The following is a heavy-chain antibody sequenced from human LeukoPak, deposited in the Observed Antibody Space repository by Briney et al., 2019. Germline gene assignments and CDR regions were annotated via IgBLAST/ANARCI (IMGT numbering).Heavy chain of an antibody. D-gene: IGHD2-15*01. V-gene: IGHV3-23*01. J-gene: IGHJ6*03. CDR2: VSSSGGTT. CDR3: ARVLRYCSGGNCYSGGLGYMDV. CDR1: GFTFSSYG. Sequence: GGSLRLSCAASGFTFSSYGMSWVRQAPGKGLEWVSAVSSSGGTTYYADSVKGRFTISRDNAKNSLFLQMNSLRAEDTAVYYCARVLRYCSGGNCYSGGLGYMDVWGKGTTVTISS.